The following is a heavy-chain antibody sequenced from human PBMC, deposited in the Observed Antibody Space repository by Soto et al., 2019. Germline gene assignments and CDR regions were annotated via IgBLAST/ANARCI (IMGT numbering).Heavy chain of an antibody. CDR2: ISGSGGST. Sequence: PGGSLRLSCAASGFTFSSYAMSWVRQAPGKGLEWVSAISGSGGSTYYADSVKGRFTISRDNSKNTLYLQMNSLRAEDTAVYYCAKDSYSSSWAPEQFNYYYYYGMDVWGQGTTVTVSS. V-gene: IGHV3-23*01. J-gene: IGHJ6*02. D-gene: IGHD6-13*01. CDR1: GFTFSSYA. CDR3: AKDSYSSSWAPEQFNYYYYYGMDV.